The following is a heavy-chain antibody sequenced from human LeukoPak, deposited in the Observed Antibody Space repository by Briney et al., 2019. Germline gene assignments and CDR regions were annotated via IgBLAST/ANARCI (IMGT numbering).Heavy chain of an antibody. D-gene: IGHD6-13*01. CDR3: ARVIDSIAAAGSD. J-gene: IGHJ4*02. CDR2: MNPNSGNT. V-gene: IGHV1-8*01. Sequence: ASVKVSCKASGYTFTSYDINWVRQATGQGLEWMGWMNPNSGNTGYAQKFQGGVTMTRNTSISTAYMELSSLRSEDTAVYYCARVIDSIAAAGSDWGQGTLVTASS. CDR1: GYTFTSYD.